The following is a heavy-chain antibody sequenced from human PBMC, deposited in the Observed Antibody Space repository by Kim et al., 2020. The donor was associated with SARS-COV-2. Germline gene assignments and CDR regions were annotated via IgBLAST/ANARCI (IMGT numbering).Heavy chain of an antibody. J-gene: IGHJ3*02. Sequence: DSVKGRFTISRDNSKNTLYLQMNSLRAEDTAVYYCASYDSSGYGDRAFDIWGQGTMVTVSS. D-gene: IGHD3-22*01. V-gene: IGHV3-66*01. CDR3: ASYDSSGYGDRAFDI.